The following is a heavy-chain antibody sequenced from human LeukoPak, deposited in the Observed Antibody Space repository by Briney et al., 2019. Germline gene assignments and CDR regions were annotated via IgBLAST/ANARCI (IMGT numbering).Heavy chain of an antibody. CDR2: ISYDGSNK. CDR1: GFTFSSYG. V-gene: IGHV3-30*18. D-gene: IGHD1-26*01. CDR3: AKDLGAESGGSYFDY. J-gene: IGHJ4*02. Sequence: GGSLRLSCAASGFTFSSYGMHWVRQAPGKGLEWVAVISYDGSNKYYADSVKGRFAISRDNSKNTLYLQMNSLRAEDTAVYYCAKDLGAESGGSYFDYWAREPWSPSPQ.